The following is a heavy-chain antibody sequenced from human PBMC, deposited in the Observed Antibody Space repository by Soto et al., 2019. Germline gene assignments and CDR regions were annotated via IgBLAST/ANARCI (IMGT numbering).Heavy chain of an antibody. Sequence: SVKVSCKASGYTFTGYYMHWVRQAPGRGLEWMGWINPNSGGTNYAQKFQGWVTMTRDTSISTAYMELSRLRSDDTAVYYCARLWYGESTGAFDIWGQGTMVTVSS. V-gene: IGHV1-2*04. CDR3: ARLWYGESTGAFDI. D-gene: IGHD3-10*01. CDR2: INPNSGGT. J-gene: IGHJ3*02. CDR1: GYTFTGYY.